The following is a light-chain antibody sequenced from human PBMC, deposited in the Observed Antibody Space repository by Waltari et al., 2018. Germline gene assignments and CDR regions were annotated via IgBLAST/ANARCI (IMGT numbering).Light chain of an antibody. V-gene: IGLV6-57*03. CDR3: QSYDSSNHVV. CDR1: SGSIASNF. Sequence: NFMLTQPHSVSESPGKTVTISCTRSSGSIASNFVQWSQQRPGSAPTTVIYEDNQRPSGVPYRFSGSIDSSSNSASLTISGLKTEDEADYYCQSYDSSNHVVFGGGTKLTVL. CDR2: EDN. J-gene: IGLJ2*01.